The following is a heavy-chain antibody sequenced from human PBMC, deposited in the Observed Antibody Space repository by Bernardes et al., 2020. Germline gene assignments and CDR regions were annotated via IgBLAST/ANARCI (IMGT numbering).Heavy chain of an antibody. CDR3: AKGRSSGWLFDS. D-gene: IGHD6-19*01. CDR1: GFIFRSSA. V-gene: IGHV3-23*01. Sequence: SCAASGFIFRSSAMTWVRQIPGPGLQWVSAITGSGDSAYYADSVKGRVTISRDNSNNMLYLQMDSLRAEDTAIYFCAKGRSSGWLFDSWGQGALVTVSS. CDR2: ITGSGDSA. J-gene: IGHJ4*02.